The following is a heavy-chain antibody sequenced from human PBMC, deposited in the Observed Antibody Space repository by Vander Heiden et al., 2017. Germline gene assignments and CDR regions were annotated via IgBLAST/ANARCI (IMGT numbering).Heavy chain of an antibody. V-gene: IGHV3-73*01. CDR2: IRSKINSYAT. D-gene: IGHD4-17*01. CDR3: TRRPYGDYVEGGY. CDR1: GFPFSAST. J-gene: IGHJ4*02. Sequence: EVQLVESGGGLVQTGGSLKLSCAASGFPFSASTMHWVRQASGRGLEWVGRIRSKINSYATTYAASVKGRFTISRDDSKNTAYLQMKSLKTEDTAMYYCTRRPYGDYVEGGYWGQGTLVTVSS.